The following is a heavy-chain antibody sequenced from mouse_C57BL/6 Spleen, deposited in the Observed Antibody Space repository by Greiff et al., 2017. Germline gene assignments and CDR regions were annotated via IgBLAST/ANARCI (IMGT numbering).Heavy chain of an antibody. CDR1: GYSFTDYN. J-gene: IGHJ4*01. CDR2: INPNYGTT. V-gene: IGHV1-39*01. D-gene: IGHD2-10*01. CDR3: ARWAYSRAMDY. Sequence: EVQLQQSGPELVKPGASVKISCKASGYSFTDYNMNWVKQSNGKSLEWIGVINPNYGTTSYNQKFTGKATWTVDQTSSTSYMQLNSLTSEDSAVYYCARWAYSRAMDYWGQGTSVTVSS.